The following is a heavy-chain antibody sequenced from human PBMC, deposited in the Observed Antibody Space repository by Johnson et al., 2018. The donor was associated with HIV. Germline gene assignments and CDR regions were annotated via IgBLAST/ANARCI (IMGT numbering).Heavy chain of an antibody. V-gene: IGHV3-74*02. J-gene: IGHJ3*02. CDR1: GFTFSSYW. CDR2: IDTDGSST. Sequence: VLLVESGGGLVQPGGSLRLSCAASGFTFSSYWMHWVRQAPGKGLVWVSRIDTDGSSTSYADSVKGRFTISRDNAKNTLYLQMNRLRAEDTAVYYCARAAYYYDTSGYYGAFDIWGQGTMVTVSS. D-gene: IGHD3-22*01. CDR3: ARAAYYYDTSGYYGAFDI.